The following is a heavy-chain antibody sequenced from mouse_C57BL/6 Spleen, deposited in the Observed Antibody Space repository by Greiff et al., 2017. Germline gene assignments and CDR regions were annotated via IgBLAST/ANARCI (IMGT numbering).Heavy chain of an antibody. CDR3: TRDGDYAMDY. V-gene: IGHV5-9-1*02. D-gene: IGHD1-1*01. CDR2: ISSGGDYI. CDR1: GFTFSSYA. J-gene: IGHJ4*01. Sequence: EVKLMESGEGLVKPGGSLKLSCAASGFTFSSYAMSWVRQTPEKRLEWVAYISSGGDYIYYADTVKGRFTISSDNARNTLYLQMSSLKSEDTAMYYCTRDGDYAMDYWGQGTSVTVSS.